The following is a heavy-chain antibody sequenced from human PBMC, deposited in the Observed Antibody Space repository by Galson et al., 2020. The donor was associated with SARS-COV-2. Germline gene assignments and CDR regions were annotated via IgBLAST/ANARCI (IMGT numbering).Heavy chain of an antibody. J-gene: IGHJ6*02. V-gene: IGHV1-8*01. CDR3: ARVPTYYYGSGFDYGMDV. CDR1: GYTFTSYD. CDR2: MNPNSGNT. D-gene: IGHD3-10*01. Sequence: GESLKISCKASGYTFTSYDINWVRQATGQGLEWMGWMNPNSGNTGYAQKFQGRVTMTRNTSISTAYMELSSLRSEDTAVYYCARVPTYYYGSGFDYGMDVWGQGTMVTVSS.